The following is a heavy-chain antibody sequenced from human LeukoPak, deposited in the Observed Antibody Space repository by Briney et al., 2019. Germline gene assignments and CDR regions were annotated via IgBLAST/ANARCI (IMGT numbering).Heavy chain of an antibody. CDR1: GYTFTSYA. CDR3: ARGDDYVWGSYRYTGHFDY. CDR2: INANTGNP. V-gene: IGHV7-4-1*02. D-gene: IGHD3-16*02. J-gene: IGHJ4*02. Sequence: ASVKVSCKASGYTFTSYAMNWVRQAPGQGLEWMGWINANTGNPTYAQGFTGRFVFSLDTSVSTAYLQISSLKAEDTAVYYCARGDDYVWGSYRYTGHFDYWGQGTLVTVSS.